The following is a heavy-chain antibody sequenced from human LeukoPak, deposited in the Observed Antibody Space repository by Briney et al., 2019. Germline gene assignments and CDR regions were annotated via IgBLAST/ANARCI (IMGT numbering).Heavy chain of an antibody. Sequence: GGSLRLSCAASGFTFSSYSMNWVRQAPGKGLEWVSSISTGSSYIYYADSVKGRFTISRDNAKNSLYLQMNSLRAEDTAVYYCARDLAWGAFDYWGQGTLVTVSS. J-gene: IGHJ4*02. CDR3: ARDLAWGAFDY. CDR2: ISTGSSYI. CDR1: GFTFSSYS. D-gene: IGHD7-27*01. V-gene: IGHV3-21*01.